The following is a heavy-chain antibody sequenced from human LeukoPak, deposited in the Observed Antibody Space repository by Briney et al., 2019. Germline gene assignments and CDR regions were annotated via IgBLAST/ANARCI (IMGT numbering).Heavy chain of an antibody. D-gene: IGHD3-16*02. CDR3: ANDIRLGELSLFSEVAGFDY. Sequence: PGGSLRLSCAASGFTFSSYGMHWVRQAPGKGLEWVAVISYDGSNKYYADSVKGRFTISRDNSKNTLYLQMNSLRAEDTAVYYCANDIRLGELSLFSEVAGFDYWGQGTLVTVSS. V-gene: IGHV3-30*18. CDR1: GFTFSSYG. J-gene: IGHJ4*02. CDR2: ISYDGSNK.